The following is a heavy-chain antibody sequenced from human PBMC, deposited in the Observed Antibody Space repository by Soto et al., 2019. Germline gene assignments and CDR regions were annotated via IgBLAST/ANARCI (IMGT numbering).Heavy chain of an antibody. CDR3: ARGRDYDFWRGYNTYGVDY. J-gene: IGHJ4*02. D-gene: IGHD3-3*01. CDR1: GGSFSGYY. CDR2: INHSGST. Sequence: SETLSLTCAVYGGSFSGYYWSWIRQPPGKGLEWIGEINHSGSTNYNPSLKSRVTISVDTSKNQFSLKLSSVTAADTAVYYCARGRDYDFWRGYNTYGVDYWGQGTLVTVSS. V-gene: IGHV4-34*01.